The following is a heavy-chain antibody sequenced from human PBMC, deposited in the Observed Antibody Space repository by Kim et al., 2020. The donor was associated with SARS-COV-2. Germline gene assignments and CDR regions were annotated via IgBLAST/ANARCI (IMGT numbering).Heavy chain of an antibody. D-gene: IGHD4-4*01. J-gene: IGHJ2*01. CDR1: GVSISSSDSY. CDR3: ARPPYSSPTYWYFDV. V-gene: IGHV4-39*01. CDR2: IDYRGNK. Sequence: SETLSLTCTLSGVSISSSDSYLAWIRQPPGKGLEWIGSIDYRGNKYYSPSLNNRINISVDTTNNQISLKLRSAAAADTAIYYCARPPYSSPTYWYFDVWGRGALVTVSS.